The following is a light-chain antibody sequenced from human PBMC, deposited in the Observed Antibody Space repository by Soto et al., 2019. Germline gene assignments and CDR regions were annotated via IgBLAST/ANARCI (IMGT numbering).Light chain of an antibody. J-gene: IGLJ2*01. V-gene: IGLV2-14*01. CDR1: SSDVGSYNY. Sequence: QSALTQPASVSGSPGQSITISCTGTSSDVGSYNYVSWYQQYPGKAPKLMIYDVSNRPSGVSYRFSDSKSGNTASLTISGLQDEDEAEYYCSSYTTSSTHVVFGGGTKLTVL. CDR2: DVS. CDR3: SSYTTSSTHVV.